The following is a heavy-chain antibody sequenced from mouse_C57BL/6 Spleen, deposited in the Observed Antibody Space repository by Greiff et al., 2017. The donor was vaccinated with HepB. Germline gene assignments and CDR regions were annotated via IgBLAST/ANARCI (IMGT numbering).Heavy chain of an antibody. D-gene: IGHD1-1*01. CDR2: IDPETGGT. J-gene: IGHJ4*01. V-gene: IGHV1-15*01. CDR1: GYTFTDYE. CDR3: TRSLITTVMDY. Sequence: QVQLQQSGAELVRPGASVTLSCKASGYTFTDYEMHWVKQTPVHGLEWIGAIDPETGGTAYNQKFKGKAILTADKSSSTAYMELRSLTSEDSAVYYCTRSLITTVMDYWGQGTSVTVSS.